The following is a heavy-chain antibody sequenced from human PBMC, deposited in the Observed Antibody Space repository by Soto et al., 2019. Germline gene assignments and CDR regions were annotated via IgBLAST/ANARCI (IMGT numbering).Heavy chain of an antibody. Sequence: GASVKVSCKASGYTFTSYGISSLRHAPGQGLEWMGWISAYNGNTNYAQKLQGRVTMTTDTSTSTAYIELRSLRSEDTDVYYCASDQYSSSPPGLYYYYGMDVWGEGTTVNVSS. CDR2: ISAYNGNT. V-gene: IGHV1-18*01. D-gene: IGHD6-13*01. CDR1: GYTFTSYG. J-gene: IGHJ6*04. CDR3: ASDQYSSSPPGLYYYYGMDV.